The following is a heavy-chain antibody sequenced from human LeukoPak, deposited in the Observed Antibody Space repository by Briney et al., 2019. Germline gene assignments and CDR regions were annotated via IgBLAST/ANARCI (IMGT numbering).Heavy chain of an antibody. CDR2: INGKGGT. Sequence: GGSLRLSCAASGFTFSNYWMQWVRQAPGKGLVWVSRINGKGGTSYADSVKGRFTISRDNAKNTVHLQMSSLRAEDTAVYYCARDLVYGSGSCGHWGQGTLVTVSS. CDR1: GFTFSNYW. J-gene: IGHJ4*02. D-gene: IGHD3-10*01. CDR3: ARDLVYGSGSCGH. V-gene: IGHV3-74*01.